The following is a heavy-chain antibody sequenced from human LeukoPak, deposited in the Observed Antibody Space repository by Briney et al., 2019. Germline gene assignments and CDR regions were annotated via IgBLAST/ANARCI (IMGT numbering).Heavy chain of an antibody. CDR2: IYYSGST. D-gene: IGHD5-18*01. V-gene: IGHV4-59*01. Sequence: SETLSLSXTVSGGSIRSYYWSWIRQPPGKGLEWIGYIYYSGSTNYNPSLKSRVTISVDTSKNQFSLKLSSVTAADTAVYYCARVGYSYGYAFDIWGQGTMVTVSS. J-gene: IGHJ3*02. CDR1: GGSIRSYY. CDR3: ARVGYSYGYAFDI.